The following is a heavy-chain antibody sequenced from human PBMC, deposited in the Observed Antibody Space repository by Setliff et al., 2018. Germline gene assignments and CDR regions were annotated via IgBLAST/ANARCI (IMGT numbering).Heavy chain of an antibody. CDR1: GATFSSHG. D-gene: IGHD1-26*01. CDR3: AREGVHTRSSTDYHYYMDV. Sequence: SVKVSCKASGATFSSHGISWVRQAPGQGLEWMGGTIPMFGTTEYAQKFQGRLTIITDESTNTAFMQVSSLTSEDTAVYYCAREGVHTRSSTDYHYYMDVWGRGTTVTVSS. V-gene: IGHV1-69*05. J-gene: IGHJ6*03. CDR2: TIPMFGTT.